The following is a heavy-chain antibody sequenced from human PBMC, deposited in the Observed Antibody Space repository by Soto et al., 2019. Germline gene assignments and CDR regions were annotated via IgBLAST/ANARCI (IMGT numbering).Heavy chain of an antibody. D-gene: IGHD3-3*01. Sequence: PGGSLRLSCVASEFSFGNLWMTWVRQASGKGLEFLATINPDGSETYYVESVKGRFTISRDNAKNSVSLHMNSLGVEDTGLYYCTTDLNWSGTWGQGTMVTVSS. V-gene: IGHV3-7*01. CDR3: TTDLNWSGT. CDR1: EFSFGNLW. J-gene: IGHJ5*01. CDR2: INPDGSET.